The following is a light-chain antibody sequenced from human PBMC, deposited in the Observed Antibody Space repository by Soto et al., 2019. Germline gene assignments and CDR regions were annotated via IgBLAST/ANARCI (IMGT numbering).Light chain of an antibody. CDR1: RSDVGGYNY. Sequence: QSALTQPASVSGSPGQSITISCTGTRSDVGGYNYVSWYQQHPGKAPKLMIYEVSNRPSGVSNRFSGSKSGNTASLTISGLQAEDEADYYCGSSTSSSTLNWVFGGGTQLTVL. CDR3: GSSTSSSTLNWV. V-gene: IGLV2-14*01. CDR2: EVS. J-gene: IGLJ3*02.